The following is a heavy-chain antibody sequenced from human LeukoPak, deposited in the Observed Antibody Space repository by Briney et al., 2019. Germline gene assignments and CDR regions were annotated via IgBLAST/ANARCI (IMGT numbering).Heavy chain of an antibody. CDR1: GFTVSSNY. CDR2: IYRGGST. Sequence: GGSLRLSCAASGFTVSSNYMSWVRQAPGKGLEWVSVIYRGGSTYYADSVKGRFTISRDNAKNTLYLQMNSLRAEDTAVYYCARVAYYYGSGSYYIDNWGQGTLVTVSS. CDR3: ARVAYYYGSGSYYIDN. D-gene: IGHD3-10*01. J-gene: IGHJ4*02. V-gene: IGHV3-66*01.